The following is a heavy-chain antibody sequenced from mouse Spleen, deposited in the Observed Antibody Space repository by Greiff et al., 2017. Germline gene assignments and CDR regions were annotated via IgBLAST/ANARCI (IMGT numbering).Heavy chain of an antibody. J-gene: IGHJ4*01. CDR2: IHPNSGST. Sequence: QVQLQQSGAELVKPGASVKLSCKASGYTFTSYWMHWVKQRPGQGLEWIGMIHPNSGSTNYNEKFKSKATLTVDKSSSTAYMQLSSLTSEDSAVYYCARGNYGDYAMDYWGQGTSVTVSS. CDR3: ARGNYGDYAMDY. D-gene: IGHD2-1*01. V-gene: IGHV1-64*01. CDR1: GYTFTSYW.